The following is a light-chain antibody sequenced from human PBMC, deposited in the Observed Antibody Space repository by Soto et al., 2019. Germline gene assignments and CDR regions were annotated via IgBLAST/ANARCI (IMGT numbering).Light chain of an antibody. J-gene: IGLJ2*01. CDR1: SRDVGSYNF. CDR3: CTYAGPSTR. V-gene: IGLV2-23*01. CDR2: EGT. Sequence: QSALTQPASVSGSPGQSITISCTGTSRDVGSYNFVSWFQQHPGKVPKLIIYEGTERPSGVSNRFSASKSGNTASLTISGRQTEDEADYYCCTYAGPSTRFGGGTKLTGL.